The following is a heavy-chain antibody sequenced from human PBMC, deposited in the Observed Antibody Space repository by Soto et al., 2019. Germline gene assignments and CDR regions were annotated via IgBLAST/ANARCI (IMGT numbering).Heavy chain of an antibody. D-gene: IGHD1-26*01. CDR2: TYFRSKWYK. CDR3: VRDVGGGELLDY. Sequence: SQTLSLTCAISGDSVSSNSAAWNWIRQSPSRGLEWLGGTYFRSKWYKDYAISVKSRITINPDTSKNQFSLQLNSVTPEDTAVYYCVRDVGGGELLDYWGQGTQVTVSS. V-gene: IGHV6-1*01. J-gene: IGHJ4*02. CDR1: GDSVSSNSAA.